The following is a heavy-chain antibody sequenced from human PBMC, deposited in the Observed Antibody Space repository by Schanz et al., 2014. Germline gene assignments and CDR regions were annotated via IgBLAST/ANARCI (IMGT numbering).Heavy chain of an antibody. Sequence: QVQLVESGGGLVQSGGSLRLSCAASGFTVSSTYVTWVRQAPGKGLEWVAVVCYDGSKKYYADSVKGRFTTSRDNSKNTMYLQMNSLRPEDTAVYYCAKDPPRGVRTPIKPTLDYWGQGTRVTVS. V-gene: IGHV3-30*18. CDR2: VCYDGSKK. CDR1: GFTVSSTY. D-gene: IGHD3-10*01. CDR3: AKDPPRGVRTPIKPTLDY. J-gene: IGHJ4*02.